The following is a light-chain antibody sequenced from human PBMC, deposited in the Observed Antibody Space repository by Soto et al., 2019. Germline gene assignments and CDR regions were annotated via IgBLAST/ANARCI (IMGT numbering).Light chain of an antibody. V-gene: IGLV2-8*01. J-gene: IGLJ2*01. Sequence: QSALTQPPSASGSPGQSVTISCTGTSSDVGGYQYVSWYQQHPGKAPKLMIYEVSKRPSGVPDRISGSKSGNTASLTVSGLQAEYEADYYCSSFAGSNYVVFGGGTKVTDL. CDR2: EVS. CDR1: SSDVGGYQY. CDR3: SSFAGSNYVV.